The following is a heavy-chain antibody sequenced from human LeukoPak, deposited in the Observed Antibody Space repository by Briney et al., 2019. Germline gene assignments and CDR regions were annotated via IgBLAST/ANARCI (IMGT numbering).Heavy chain of an antibody. CDR3: ARDAYGYNPFDF. CDR2: ISGDGRT. CDR1: GFTVSANY. D-gene: IGHD5-24*01. V-gene: IGHV3-53*01. Sequence: GGSLRLSCAASGFTVSANYMSWVRQAPGKGLEWVSVISGDGRTQYADSVKGRFTISRDSFKKTVYLQMNSLRAEDTAVYYCARDAYGYNPFDFWGQGTLVTVSS. J-gene: IGHJ4*02.